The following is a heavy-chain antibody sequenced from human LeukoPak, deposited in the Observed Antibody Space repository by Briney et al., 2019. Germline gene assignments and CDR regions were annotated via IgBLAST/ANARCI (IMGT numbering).Heavy chain of an antibody. J-gene: IGHJ3*02. D-gene: IGHD4-17*01. Sequence: EASVKVSCKASGYIFTDYYIHWVRQAPGQGLEWMGRVNPNSGGTNFAQKFQGRVTMTRDTSISTAYMELSRLRSDDTAAYYCARTGGPDYGDPHDAFDIWGQGTLVTVSS. CDR2: VNPNSGGT. V-gene: IGHV1-2*06. CDR1: GYIFTDYY. CDR3: ARTGGPDYGDPHDAFDI.